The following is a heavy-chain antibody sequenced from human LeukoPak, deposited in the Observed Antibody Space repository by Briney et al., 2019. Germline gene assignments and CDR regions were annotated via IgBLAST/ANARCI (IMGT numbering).Heavy chain of an antibody. CDR2: IYYSGST. V-gene: IGHV4-39*01. CDR1: GGSISSSSYY. J-gene: IGHJ4*02. Sequence: PSETLSLTCTVSGGSISSSSYYWGWVRQPPGKGLEWIGRIYYSGSTYYNPSLKSRVTISVDTSKNQFSLKLSSVTAADTAVYYCARQRDSSGWYTGHWGQGTLVTVSS. D-gene: IGHD6-19*01. CDR3: ARQRDSSGWYTGH.